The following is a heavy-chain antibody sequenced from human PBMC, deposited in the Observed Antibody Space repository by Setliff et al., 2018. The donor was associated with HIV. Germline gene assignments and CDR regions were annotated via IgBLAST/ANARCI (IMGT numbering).Heavy chain of an antibody. J-gene: IGHJ4*02. CDR2: IYHSGSS. D-gene: IGHD3-9*01. CDR1: GYSISSGYY. V-gene: IGHV4-38-2*01. CDR3: ARRWGDILTGPDAFDI. Sequence: SETLSLTCAVSGYSISSGYYWGWIRQPPGKGLEWIGNIYHSGSSYSNPSLRSRITLSIDTSKNHFSLKLRSLTAADTAVYYCARRWGDILTGPDAFDIWGQGTLVTVSS.